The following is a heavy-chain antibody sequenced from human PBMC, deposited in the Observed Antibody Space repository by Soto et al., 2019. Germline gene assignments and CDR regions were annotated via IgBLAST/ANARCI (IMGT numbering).Heavy chain of an antibody. CDR3: ARDLDGSGSYSTDY. V-gene: IGHV1-18*01. J-gene: IGHJ4*02. D-gene: IGHD3-10*01. CDR1: GYTFTSAG. Sequence: QVQLVQSGAEVKDPGTSVTVSCKTSGYTFTSAGISWVRQAPGQGLEWMGWLSAYNGNPKYAQKVQGRVTMTTDTSTSTAYMEWRSLTSDDTAEYYCARDLDGSGSYSTDYWGQGTLVTVAA. CDR2: LSAYNGNP.